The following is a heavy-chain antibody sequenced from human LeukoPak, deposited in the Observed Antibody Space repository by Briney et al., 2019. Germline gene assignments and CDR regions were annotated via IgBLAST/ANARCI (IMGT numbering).Heavy chain of an antibody. J-gene: IGHJ4*02. CDR1: GGSISSSSYY. CDR2: IYYSGST. CDR3: ARGLGQLWFWGRHFDY. D-gene: IGHD5-18*01. V-gene: IGHV4-39*07. Sequence: SETLSLTCTVSGGSISSSSYYWGWIRQPPGKGLEWIGSIYYSGSTYYNPSLKSRVTISVDTSKNQFSLKLSSVTAADTAAYYCARGLGQLWFWGRHFDYWGQGTLVTVSS.